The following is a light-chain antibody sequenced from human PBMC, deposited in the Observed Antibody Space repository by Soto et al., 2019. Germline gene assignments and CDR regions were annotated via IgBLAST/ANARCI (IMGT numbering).Light chain of an antibody. CDR1: ENVYNY. CDR2: DAS. J-gene: IGKJ1*01. Sequence: EIVLTQSPATLSLSPGERATLSCRASENVYNYLAWYQQIPGQPPRLLIYDASNRAAGVPARFSDSGSGTDFTLAISSLETEDFAVYYCQQRSDLPRTFGQGTKAEVK. V-gene: IGKV3-11*01. CDR3: QQRSDLPRT.